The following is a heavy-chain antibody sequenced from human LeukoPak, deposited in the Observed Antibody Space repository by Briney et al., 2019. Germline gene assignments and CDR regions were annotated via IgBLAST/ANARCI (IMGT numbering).Heavy chain of an antibody. CDR2: ISGSGGST. D-gene: IGHD6-25*01. V-gene: IGHV3-23*01. CDR1: GFTFSSYA. J-gene: IGHJ4*02. CDR3: AKAATWVYFDY. Sequence: PGGSLRLSCAASGFTFSSYAMNWVRQAPGKGLEWVSTISGSGGSTYYADSVKGRLTISRDNSYNTLSLQMNSLRAEDTAVYYCAKAATWVYFDYWGQGTLVTVSS.